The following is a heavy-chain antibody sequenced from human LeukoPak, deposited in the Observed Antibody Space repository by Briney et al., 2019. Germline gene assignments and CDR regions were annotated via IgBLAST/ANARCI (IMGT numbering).Heavy chain of an antibody. D-gene: IGHD1-26*01. Sequence: GGTLRLSCAASGFTFSSYGMSWVRQAPGKGLEWVSAISGSGGSTYYADSVKGRFTISRDNSKNTLYLQMNSLRAEDTAVYYCAKHPVGATYYMDVWGKGTTVTISS. V-gene: IGHV3-23*01. CDR1: GFTFSSYG. CDR2: ISGSGGST. J-gene: IGHJ6*03. CDR3: AKHPVGATYYMDV.